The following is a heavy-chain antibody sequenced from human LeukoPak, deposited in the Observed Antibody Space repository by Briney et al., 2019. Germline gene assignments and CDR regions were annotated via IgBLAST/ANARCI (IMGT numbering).Heavy chain of an antibody. CDR3: VRDRPPYYDFWSGLDY. J-gene: IGHJ4*02. D-gene: IGHD3-3*01. V-gene: IGHV3-30-3*01. Sequence: GGSLRLSCAASGFTFGSYAMRWVRQAPGKGLERVAVISYDGSNKYYADSVKGRFTISRDNSKNTLYLQMSSLRAEDTAVYYCVRDRPPYYDFWSGLDYWGQGTLVTVSS. CDR2: ISYDGSNK. CDR1: GFTFGSYA.